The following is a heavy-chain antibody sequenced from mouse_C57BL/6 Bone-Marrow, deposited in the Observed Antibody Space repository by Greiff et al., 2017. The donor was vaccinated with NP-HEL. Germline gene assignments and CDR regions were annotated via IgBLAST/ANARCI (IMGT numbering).Heavy chain of an antibody. V-gene: IGHV1-81*01. D-gene: IGHD2-5*01. CDR2: IYPRSGNT. J-gene: IGHJ4*01. CDR3: ARPLYYSNYDYAMDY. Sequence: QVQLQQSGAELARPGASVKLSCKASGYTFTSYGISWVKQRTGQGLEWIGEIYPRSGNTYYNEQFKGKATLTADKSSSTAYMELRSLTSEDSAVYFCARPLYYSNYDYAMDYWGQGTSVTVAS. CDR1: GYTFTSYG.